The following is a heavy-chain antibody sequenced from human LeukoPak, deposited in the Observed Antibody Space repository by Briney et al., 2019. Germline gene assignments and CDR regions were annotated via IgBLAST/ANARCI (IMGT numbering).Heavy chain of an antibody. CDR1: GLTFTSYT. CDR3: AARRPYYGLDV. V-gene: IGHV3-23*01. J-gene: IGHJ6*02. CDR2: ITTSGADT. Sequence: GGSLRLSCEASGLTFTSYTMNWVRQAPGEGLEWVSGITTSGADTYYADSVRGRFTISRDISKNTLYLQMNSMRAGDTALYYCAARRPYYGLDVWGQGTTATVSS.